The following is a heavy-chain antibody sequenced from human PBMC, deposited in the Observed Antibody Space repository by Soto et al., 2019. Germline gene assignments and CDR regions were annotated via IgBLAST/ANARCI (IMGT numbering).Heavy chain of an antibody. D-gene: IGHD5-18*01. CDR1: GYTFTSYG. CDR2: ISAYNGNT. J-gene: IGHJ4*02. V-gene: IGHV1-18*01. CDR3: AREGYSCRFREYWYGIDY. Sequence: QIQLVQSGAEVKKPGASVKVSCKASGYTFTSYGISWVRQAPGQGLEWMGWISAYNGNTNYAQSLQGRVTMTTDTSTSTAYMELKSLRSDDTAMYYCAREGYSCRFREYWYGIDYWGQGTLVTVSS.